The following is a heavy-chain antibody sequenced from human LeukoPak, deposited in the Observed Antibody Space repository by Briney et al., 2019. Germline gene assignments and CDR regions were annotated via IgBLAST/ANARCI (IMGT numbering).Heavy chain of an antibody. CDR3: ARDRSRSGNPFDY. V-gene: IGHV4-4*07. D-gene: IGHD1-26*01. CDR1: GGSISSYY. CDR2: IYTSGST. Sequence: SETPSLTCTVSGGSISSYYWSWIRQPAGQGLDWIGRIYTSGSTNYNPSLKSRVTMSVDTSKNQFSLKLSSVTAADTAVYYCARDRSRSGNPFDYWGQGTLVTVSS. J-gene: IGHJ4*02.